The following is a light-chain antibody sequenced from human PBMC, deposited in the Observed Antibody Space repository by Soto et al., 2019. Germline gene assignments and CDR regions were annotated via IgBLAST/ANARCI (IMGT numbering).Light chain of an antibody. V-gene: IGKV1-5*03. CDR2: QTS. Sequence: DIQLTQSPSILSASVGDRVTITCRASQSIGSWLAWYQQKPGKAPNLLIFQTSNLESGVPSRFSGSGSGTEFTLTISSLQPDDFANYYCQQCNTYSTFGQGTKVDTK. CDR3: QQCNTYST. CDR1: QSIGSW. J-gene: IGKJ1*01.